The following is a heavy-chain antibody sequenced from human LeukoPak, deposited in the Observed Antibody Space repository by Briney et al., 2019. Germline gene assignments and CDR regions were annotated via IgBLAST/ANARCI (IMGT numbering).Heavy chain of an antibody. CDR2: INPNSGGT. CDR3: ARGSDDFWSGYSASD. D-gene: IGHD3-3*01. V-gene: IGHV1-2*02. Sequence: ASVKVSCKASGYTFTGYYMHWVRQAPGQGLEWMGWINPNSGGTNYAQKFQGRVTMTRDTSISTAYMELSRLRSDDTAVYYCARGSDDFWSGYSASDWGQGTLLPVSS. CDR1: GYTFTGYY. J-gene: IGHJ4*02.